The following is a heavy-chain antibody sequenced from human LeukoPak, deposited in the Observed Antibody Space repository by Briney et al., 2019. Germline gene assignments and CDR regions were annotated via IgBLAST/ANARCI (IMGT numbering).Heavy chain of an antibody. CDR3: ARGRSLYYFDY. CDR1: GFTFSSYG. Sequence: GGSLRLSCAASGFTFSSYGMHWVRQAPGKGLEWVAVISYDGSNKYYADSVKGRFTISRDNSKNTLYLQMNSLRAEDTAVYYCARGRSLYYFDYWGQGTLVTVSS. J-gene: IGHJ4*02. CDR2: ISYDGSNK. V-gene: IGHV3-30*03.